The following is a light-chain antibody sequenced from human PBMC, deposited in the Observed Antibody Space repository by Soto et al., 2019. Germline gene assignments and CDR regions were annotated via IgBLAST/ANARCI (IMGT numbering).Light chain of an antibody. CDR3: QQYGSSSWT. V-gene: IGKV3-20*01. CDR2: GAS. Sequence: EIVLTQSPGTLSLSPGEGATLSCRASQSVSSSYLAWYQQKPGQAPRLLIYGASSRATGIPDRFSGSGSGTDFTLTISRLETEDFAVYYCQQYGSSSWTFGQGTKVEIK. CDR1: QSVSSSY. J-gene: IGKJ1*01.